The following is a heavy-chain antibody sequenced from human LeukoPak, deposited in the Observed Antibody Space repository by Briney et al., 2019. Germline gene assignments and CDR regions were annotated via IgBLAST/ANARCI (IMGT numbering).Heavy chain of an antibody. CDR1: GGTFSSYA. Sequence: SVKVSCKASGGTFSSYAISWVRRAPGQGLEWMGRIIPILGIANYAQKFQGRVTITADKSTSTAYMELSSLRSEDTAVYYCARLLYYYGMDVWGQGTTVTVSS. J-gene: IGHJ6*02. V-gene: IGHV1-69*04. CDR2: IIPILGIA. CDR3: ARLLYYYGMDV.